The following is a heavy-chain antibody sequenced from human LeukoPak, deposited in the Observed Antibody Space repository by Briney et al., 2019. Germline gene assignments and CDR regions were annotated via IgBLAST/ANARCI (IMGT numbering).Heavy chain of an antibody. V-gene: IGHV3-23*01. CDR1: GFTFSSYA. CDR3: ALDERVGATLLGGYYGMDV. J-gene: IGHJ6*02. Sequence: GGSLRLSCAASGFTFSSYAMIWVRQAPGKGLEWVSGIRGSGGSTYYADSVKGRFTISRDNSKNTLYLRVDSLRAEDTAVYYCALDERVGATLLGGYYGMDVWGQGTTVTVSS. CDR2: IRGSGGST. D-gene: IGHD1-26*01.